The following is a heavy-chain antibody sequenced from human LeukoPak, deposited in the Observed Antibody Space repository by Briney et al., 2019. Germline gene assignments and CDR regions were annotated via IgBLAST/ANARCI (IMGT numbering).Heavy chain of an antibody. CDR1: GGSFSGYY. CDR2: INHSGST. CDR3: ARDLGSGSDLYYYYGMDV. D-gene: IGHD3-10*02. V-gene: IGHV4-34*01. Sequence: SETLSLTCAVYGGSFSGYYWSWIRQPPGKGLEWIGEINHSGSTNYNPSLKSRVTISVDTSKNQFSLKLSSVTAADTAVYYCARDLGSGSDLYYYYGMDVWGQGTTVTVS. J-gene: IGHJ6*02.